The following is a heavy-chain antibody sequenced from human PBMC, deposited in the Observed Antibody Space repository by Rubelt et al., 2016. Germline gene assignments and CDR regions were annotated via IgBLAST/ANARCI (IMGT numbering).Heavy chain of an antibody. D-gene: IGHD4-17*01. Sequence: GKGLEWVSSIIISSSFIYYADSVKGRFTISRDNAKNSLYQQMNSLRAEDTAVYYCARMMSMTTVTTSYYYGMDVWGQGTTVTVSS. CDR2: IIISSSFI. J-gene: IGHJ6*02. CDR3: ARMMSMTTVTTSYYYGMDV. V-gene: IGHV3-21*01.